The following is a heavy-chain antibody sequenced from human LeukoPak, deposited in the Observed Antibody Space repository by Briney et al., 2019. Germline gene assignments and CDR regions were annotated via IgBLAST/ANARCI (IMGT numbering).Heavy chain of an antibody. J-gene: IGHJ4*02. CDR2: ISGSGYYS. V-gene: IGHV3-23*01. CDR3: AKDRTPTQQWLVRAPDY. CDR1: ELTFDNYA. Sequence: PGGSLRLSCAASELTFDNYAMSWVRQAPGEGREWVSVISGSGYYSYYADSVKGRFTVSRDNPKTTLYLQMNSLRAEDTAVYYCAKDRTPTQQWLVRAPDYWGQGTLVTVSS. D-gene: IGHD6-19*01.